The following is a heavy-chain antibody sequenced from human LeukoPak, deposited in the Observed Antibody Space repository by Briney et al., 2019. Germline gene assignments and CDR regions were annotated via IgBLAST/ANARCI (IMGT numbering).Heavy chain of an antibody. CDR2: ISGSGGST. CDR3: AKDERTSGYYLDLFDY. V-gene: IGHV3-23*01. Sequence: VGSLRLSCAASGFTFSSYAMSWVRQAPGKGLEWVSAISGSGGSTYYADSVKGRFTISRDNSKNTLYLQMNSLRAEDTAVYYCAKDERTSGYYLDLFDYWGQGTLVTVSS. CDR1: GFTFSSYA. J-gene: IGHJ4*02. D-gene: IGHD3-22*01.